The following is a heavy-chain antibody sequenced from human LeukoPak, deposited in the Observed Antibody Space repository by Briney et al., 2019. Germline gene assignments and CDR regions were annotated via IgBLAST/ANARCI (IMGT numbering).Heavy chain of an antibody. D-gene: IGHD3-3*01. Sequence: GGSLRLSCAASGFTFSSYWMHWVRQAPGKGLVWVSRINTDGSSTSYADSVKGRFTISRDNAKNTLYLQMNSLRAEDTAVYYCAREKYDFWSGYRWFDPWGQGTLVTVSS. CDR1: GFTFSSYW. CDR3: AREKYDFWSGYRWFDP. J-gene: IGHJ5*02. V-gene: IGHV3-74*01. CDR2: INTDGSST.